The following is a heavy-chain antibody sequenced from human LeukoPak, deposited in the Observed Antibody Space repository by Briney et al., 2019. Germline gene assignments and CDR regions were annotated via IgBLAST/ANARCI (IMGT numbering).Heavy chain of an antibody. CDR2: ISSSSSYI. Sequence: PGGSLRLSCAASGFTFSSYSMNWVHQAPGEGLEWVSSISSSSSYIYYADSVKGRFTISRDNAKNSLYLQMNSLRAEDTAVYYCARDGGGDYGMDVWGQGTTVTVSS. D-gene: IGHD2-15*01. CDR3: ARDGGGDYGMDV. V-gene: IGHV3-21*01. CDR1: GFTFSSYS. J-gene: IGHJ6*02.